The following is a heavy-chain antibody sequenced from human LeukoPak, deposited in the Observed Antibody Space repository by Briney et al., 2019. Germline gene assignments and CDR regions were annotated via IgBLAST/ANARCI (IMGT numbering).Heavy chain of an antibody. CDR1: GFTFGSYD. CDR3: VKAEFAEQWLAPFDN. Sequence: GGSLRLSCAASGFTFGSYDMYWVRQAPGKGLEWVSGLSSSGGGTYYADSVKGRFTISRDNPKNTLYLQMNSLRADDTAVYYCVKAEFAEQWLAPFDNWGQGTLVTVSS. V-gene: IGHV3-23*01. J-gene: IGHJ4*02. D-gene: IGHD6-19*01. CDR2: LSSSGGGT.